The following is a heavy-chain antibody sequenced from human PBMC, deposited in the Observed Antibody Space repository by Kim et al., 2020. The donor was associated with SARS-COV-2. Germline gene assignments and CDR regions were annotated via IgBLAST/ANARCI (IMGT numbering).Heavy chain of an antibody. V-gene: IGHV4-59*01. J-gene: IGHJ5*02. CDR1: GGSIRSYY. CDR2: VYHTGNT. Sequence: SETLSLTCSVSGGSIRSYYWTWIRQPPGKRLEWIGYVYHTGNTNYNPSLRGRVTISLDTCKRQFSLTLTSVTAADTAVYYCASSGVGAVGWFDPWGQGTLVSVSS. D-gene: IGHD1-26*01. CDR3: ASSGVGAVGWFDP.